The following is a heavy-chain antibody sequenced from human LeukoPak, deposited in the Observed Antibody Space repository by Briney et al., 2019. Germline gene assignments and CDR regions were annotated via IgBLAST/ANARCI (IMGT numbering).Heavy chain of an antibody. V-gene: IGHV1-69*05. J-gene: IGHJ4*02. D-gene: IGHD1-26*01. Sequence: GASVKVSCKASGGTFSSYAISWVRQAPGQGLEWMGGIIPIFGTANYAQKLQGRVTMTTDTSTSTAYMELRSLRSDDTAVYYCARAGSGSSPKWVDYWGQGTLVTVSS. CDR2: IIPIFGTA. CDR1: GGTFSSYA. CDR3: ARAGSGSSPKWVDY.